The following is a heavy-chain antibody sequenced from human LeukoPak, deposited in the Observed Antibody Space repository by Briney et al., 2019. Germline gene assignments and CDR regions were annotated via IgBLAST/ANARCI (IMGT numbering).Heavy chain of an antibody. CDR1: GYSFTSYW. J-gene: IGHJ4*02. CDR2: IFPGDSDT. Sequence: KPGESLKISCKGSGYSFTSYWIGWVRQMPGKGLEWMGIIFPGDSDTRYSPSFQGQVTISADKSISTAYLQWSSLKASDTAMYYCARHLPHTRRWLQLGIDYWGQGTLVTVSS. CDR3: ARHLPHTRRWLQLGIDY. V-gene: IGHV5-51*01. D-gene: IGHD5-24*01.